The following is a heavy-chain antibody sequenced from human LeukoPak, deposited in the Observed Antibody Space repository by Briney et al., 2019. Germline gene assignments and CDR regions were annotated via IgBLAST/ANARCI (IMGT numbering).Heavy chain of an antibody. CDR3: ARSTRDNVDY. Sequence: SETLSLTCTVSGGSISSSRYYWGWIRQPPGKGLEWIGSIYYSGSTYYTASLKSRVTTSVDKSTNQFSLKLSSVTAADTAVYYCARSTRDNVDYWGQGTLVSVSS. D-gene: IGHD1-26*01. V-gene: IGHV4-39*01. CDR2: IYYSGST. CDR1: GGSISSSRYY. J-gene: IGHJ4*02.